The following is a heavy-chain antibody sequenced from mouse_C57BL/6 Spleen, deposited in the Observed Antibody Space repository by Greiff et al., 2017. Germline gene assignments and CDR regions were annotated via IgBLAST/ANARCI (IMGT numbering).Heavy chain of an antibody. Sequence: VQLQQSGAELVRPGASVKLSCTASGFNIKDDYMHWVKQRPEQGMEWIGWIDPENCDTEYASKFQGKATITADTSSNTAYLQLSSLTSEDTAVYYCTTWAYYYGSSYDYYAMDYWGQGTSVTVSS. CDR1: GFNIKDDY. CDR2: IDPENCDT. CDR3: TTWAYYYGSSYDYYAMDY. J-gene: IGHJ4*01. V-gene: IGHV14-4*01. D-gene: IGHD1-1*01.